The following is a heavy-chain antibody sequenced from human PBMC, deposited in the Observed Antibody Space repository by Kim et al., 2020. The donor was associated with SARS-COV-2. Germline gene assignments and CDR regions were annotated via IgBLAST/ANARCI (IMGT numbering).Heavy chain of an antibody. CDR1: GFTFSSYE. Sequence: GGSLRLSCAASGFTFSSYEMNWVRQAPGKGLEWVSYISSSGSTIYYADSVKGRFTISRDNAKNSLYLQMNSLRAEDTAVYYCAREGGGYSYGCFDYWGQGTLVTVSS. CDR3: AREGGGYSYGCFDY. D-gene: IGHD5-18*01. CDR2: ISSSGSTI. J-gene: IGHJ4*02. V-gene: IGHV3-48*03.